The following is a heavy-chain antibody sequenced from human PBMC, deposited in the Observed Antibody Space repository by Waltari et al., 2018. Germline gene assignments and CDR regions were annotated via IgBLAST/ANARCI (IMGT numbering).Heavy chain of an antibody. CDR1: GGSFSGYY. CDR2: INHSGST. D-gene: IGHD6-6*01. CDR3: ARGRGDSSSYWYFDL. V-gene: IGHV4-34*01. Sequence: QVQLQQWGAGLLTPSETLSLTCAVYGGSFSGYYWSWIRQPPGKGLEWIGEINHSGSTNYNPSLKSRVTISVDTSKNQFSLKLSSVTAADTAVYYCARGRGDSSSYWYFDLWGRGTLVTVSS. J-gene: IGHJ2*01.